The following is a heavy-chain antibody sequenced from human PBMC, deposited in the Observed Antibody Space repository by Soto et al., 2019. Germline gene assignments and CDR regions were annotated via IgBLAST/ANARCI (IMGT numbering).Heavy chain of an antibody. Sequence: EVQLVEFGGGLAKPGGSLRLSCAASGFIFSTYSMNWVRQTPGKGLEWVSSISRSSDHMYYADSVRGRFTISRDNAKNSLFLQMNSLRAEDTAVYYCTRAISGGPFDYWGQGALVTVSS. D-gene: IGHD2-15*01. V-gene: IGHV3-21*01. CDR2: ISRSSDHM. CDR1: GFIFSTYS. J-gene: IGHJ4*02. CDR3: TRAISGGPFDY.